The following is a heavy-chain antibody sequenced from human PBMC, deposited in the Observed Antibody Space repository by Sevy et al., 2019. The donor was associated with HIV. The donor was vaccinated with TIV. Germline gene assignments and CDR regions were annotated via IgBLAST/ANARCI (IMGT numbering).Heavy chain of an antibody. D-gene: IGHD1-26*01. CDR1: GYTFTSYG. J-gene: IGHJ4*02. CDR3: ARDLGGEGATRRDY. V-gene: IGHV1-18*04. Sequence: ASVKVSCKASGYTFTSYGISWVRQAPGQGLEWMGWISAYNGNTNYAQKLQGRVTMTTDTSTSTAHMELRSLRSDDTAVYYCARDLGGEGATRRDYWGQGTLVTVSS. CDR2: ISAYNGNT.